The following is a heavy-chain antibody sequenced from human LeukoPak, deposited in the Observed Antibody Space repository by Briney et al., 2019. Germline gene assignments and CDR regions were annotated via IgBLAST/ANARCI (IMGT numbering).Heavy chain of an antibody. D-gene: IGHD3-10*01. CDR2: THPRKGDT. CDR1: GYSFTAFY. V-gene: IGHV1-2*02. Sequence: ASVKVSCKASGYSFTAFYIHWVRQAPGQGLEWMGWTHPRKGDTQYAQKFQDRVTMTRDTSTRTAYMDLSSLGSDDTAVYYCARDGDYGTGSYYRGCYDCWGQGILVTVSS. J-gene: IGHJ4*02. CDR3: ARDGDYGTGSYYRGCYDC.